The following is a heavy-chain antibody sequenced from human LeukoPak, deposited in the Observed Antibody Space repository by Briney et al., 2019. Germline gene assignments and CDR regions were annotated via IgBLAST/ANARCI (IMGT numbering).Heavy chain of an antibody. Sequence: PGGSLRLSCAASGFSFSSYAMSWVRQAPGRGLEWVSTISGSSGSTDYADSVEGRFTVSRDNSRNTLYLQTHSLRAEDTAVYYCAKGLSVTSMGIDYWGQGTLVTVSS. CDR1: GFSFSSYA. J-gene: IGHJ4*02. V-gene: IGHV3-23*01. CDR3: AKGLSVTSMGIDY. CDR2: ISGSSGST. D-gene: IGHD4-17*01.